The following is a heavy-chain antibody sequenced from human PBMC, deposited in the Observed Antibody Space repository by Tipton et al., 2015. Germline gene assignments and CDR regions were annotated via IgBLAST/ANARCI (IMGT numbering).Heavy chain of an antibody. D-gene: IGHD4-17*01. CDR1: GGSFSDYY. Sequence: TLSLTCTVSGGSFSDYYWSWIRQSPGEGLEWIGSFFHSGNTFHNPSLRSRVIISVDTSKNQFSLTVTSVTAADTAVYYCARSRYTVTPDSWGQGTLVIVSS. J-gene: IGHJ4*02. CDR2: FFHSGNT. CDR3: ARSRYTVTPDS. V-gene: IGHV4-59*08.